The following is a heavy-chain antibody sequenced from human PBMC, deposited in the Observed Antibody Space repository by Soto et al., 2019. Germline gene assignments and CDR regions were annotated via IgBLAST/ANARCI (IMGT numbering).Heavy chain of an antibody. V-gene: IGHV3-23*01. J-gene: IGHJ2*01. Sequence: PGGSLRLSCAASGFTFNSYAMNWVRQAPGKGLEWVSGVTGDGRTTYYADSVKGRFTISRDNSKNTLYLQMNSLRAEDTAVYFCAKVAVSWYFDLWGRGTLVTVSS. CDR1: GFTFNSYA. CDR3: AKVAVSWYFDL. CDR2: VTGDGRTT.